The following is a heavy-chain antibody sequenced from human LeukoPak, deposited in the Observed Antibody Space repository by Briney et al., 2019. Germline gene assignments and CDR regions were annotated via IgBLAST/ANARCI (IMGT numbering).Heavy chain of an antibody. CDR2: IDGETGNT. Sequence: ASVKVSCKASGFTFTHYYIHWVRQARGQGLEWMGRIDGETGNTRYAQNFQGRVTMTRDTSTSTVYMELSSLRSEDTADYYCARDPGGNYFGPGTYFAYWGQGTLLTVSS. V-gene: IGHV1-46*01. D-gene: IGHD3-10*01. CDR3: ARDPGGNYFGPGTYFAY. J-gene: IGHJ4*02. CDR1: GFTFTHYY.